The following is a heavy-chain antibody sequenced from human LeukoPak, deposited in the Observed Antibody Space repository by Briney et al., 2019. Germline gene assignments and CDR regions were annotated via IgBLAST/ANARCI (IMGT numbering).Heavy chain of an antibody. CDR3: ARAIGYCSSTSCYVLYYGMDV. Sequence: GGSLRLSCAASGSTLSSHWMSWVRQAPGKGLEWVANIKQDGSEKYYVDSVKGRFSISRDNAKNSLSLQMNSLRAEDTAVYYCARAIGYCSSTSCYVLYYGMDVWGQGTTVTVSS. CDR1: GSTLSSHW. CDR2: IKQDGSEK. D-gene: IGHD2-2*01. V-gene: IGHV3-7*02. J-gene: IGHJ6*02.